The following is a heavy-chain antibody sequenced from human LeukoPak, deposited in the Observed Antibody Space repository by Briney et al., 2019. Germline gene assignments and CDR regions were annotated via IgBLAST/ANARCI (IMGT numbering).Heavy chain of an antibody. D-gene: IGHD2-15*01. CDR3: ARGSRSGGSCYGY. CDR2: IYYIGST. Sequence: SETLSLTCTDSGGSINSDYWSWIRQPPGKGLEWIGYIYYIGSTSYNPSLKSRVTISVDTSKNQFSLKLSSVTAADTAVYYCARGSRSGGSCYGYWGQGTLVTVSS. CDR1: GGSINSDY. V-gene: IGHV4-59*08. J-gene: IGHJ4*02.